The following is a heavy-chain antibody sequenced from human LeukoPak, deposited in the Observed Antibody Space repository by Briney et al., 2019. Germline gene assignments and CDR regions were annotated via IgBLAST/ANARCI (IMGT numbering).Heavy chain of an antibody. CDR2: IYYSGST. D-gene: IGHD2-15*01. J-gene: IGHJ4*02. Sequence: SETLSLTCTVSGGSISSSSYYWGWIRQPPGEGLEWIGSIYYSGSTYYNPSLKSRVTISVDTSKNQFSLKLSSVTAADTAVYYCASRGSYCSGGSCHGDYWGQGTLVTVSS. CDR1: GGSISSSSYY. V-gene: IGHV4-39*01. CDR3: ASRGSYCSGGSCHGDY.